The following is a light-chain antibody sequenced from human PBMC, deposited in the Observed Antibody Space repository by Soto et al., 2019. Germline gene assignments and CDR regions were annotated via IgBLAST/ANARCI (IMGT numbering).Light chain of an antibody. J-gene: IGLJ1*01. CDR1: SRDVGGYNY. CDR3: SSYTTISTYV. V-gene: IGLV2-14*01. CDR2: DVR. Sequence: QSVLTQPASVSGSPGHSITISCTGTSRDVGGYNYVSWYQQHPGKAPKLLIYDVRNRPSGVSNRFSGSKSVNTASLTISGLQVEDEADHYCSSYTTISTYVFGTGTKVTVL.